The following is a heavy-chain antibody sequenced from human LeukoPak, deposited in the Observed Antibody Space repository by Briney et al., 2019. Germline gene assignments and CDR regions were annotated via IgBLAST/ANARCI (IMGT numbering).Heavy chain of an antibody. CDR2: INHSGST. CDR3: ARQRIGGGYYYQGWFDP. CDR1: GGSFGGYY. D-gene: IGHD3-22*01. Sequence: PSETLSLTCAVYGGSFGGYYWSWIRQPPGKGLQWIGEINHSGSTNYNPSLKSRVTISVDTSKNQFSLKLSSVTAADTAVYYCARQRIGGGYYYQGWFDPWGQGTLVTVSS. V-gene: IGHV4-34*01. J-gene: IGHJ5*02.